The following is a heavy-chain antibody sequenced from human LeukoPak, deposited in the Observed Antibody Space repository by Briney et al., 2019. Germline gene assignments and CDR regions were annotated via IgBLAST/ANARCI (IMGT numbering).Heavy chain of an antibody. Sequence: SETLSLTCTVSGGSISSSSYYWGWIRQPPGKGLEWIGSIYYGGSTYYNSSLKSRVTISVDISKNQFSLKVSSVTAADTAVYFCARDAGHQLSRRNYYAMDVWGQGTTVTVSS. J-gene: IGHJ6*02. V-gene: IGHV4-39*07. CDR3: ARDAGHQLSRRNYYAMDV. D-gene: IGHD2-2*01. CDR2: IYYGGST. CDR1: GGSISSSSYY.